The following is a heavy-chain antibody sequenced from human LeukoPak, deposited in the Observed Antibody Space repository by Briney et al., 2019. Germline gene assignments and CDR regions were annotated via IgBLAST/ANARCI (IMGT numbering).Heavy chain of an antibody. CDR1: GFTFSSYG. Sequence: GGSLRLSCAASGFTFSSYGMHWVRQAPGKGLEWVAVIWYDGSNKYYADSVKGRFTISRDNSKNTLYLQMNSLRAEDTAVYYCARDLQWELPDGLYHYYGMDVWGQGTTVTVSS. J-gene: IGHJ6*02. CDR3: ARDLQWELPDGLYHYYGMDV. CDR2: IWYDGSNK. D-gene: IGHD1-26*01. V-gene: IGHV3-33*01.